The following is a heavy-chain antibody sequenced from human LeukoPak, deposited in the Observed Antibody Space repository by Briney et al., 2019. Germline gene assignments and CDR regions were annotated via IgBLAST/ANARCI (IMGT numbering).Heavy chain of an antibody. Sequence: GGALRLSCAASGFTFSSYVMSWVRQAPGKGLEGVSAISGSGGSTYYADSVKGRFTISRENSTNTLYLQMNSLRAEDTAVYYCAKDLTPFAYWGQGTLVTVSS. D-gene: IGHD1-14*01. V-gene: IGHV3-23*01. J-gene: IGHJ4*02. CDR3: AKDLTPFAY. CDR2: ISGSGGST. CDR1: GFTFSSYV.